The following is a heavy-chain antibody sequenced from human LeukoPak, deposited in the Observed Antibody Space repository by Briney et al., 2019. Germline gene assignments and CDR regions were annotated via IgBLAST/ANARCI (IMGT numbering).Heavy chain of an antibody. CDR2: IGYDGSNK. CDR1: GFTSSTYG. D-gene: IGHD5-12*01. J-gene: IGHJ4*02. CDR3: ARSADESLRLAAAFDY. Sequence: GGSLRLSCAASGFTSSTYGMTWGRQAPGKGLEWVAVIGYDGSNKYYADSLKGQFTISRANSKNTLYLQLNSLRAENTAVDYCARSADESLRLAAAFDYWGQGTLVTVSS. V-gene: IGHV3-33*01.